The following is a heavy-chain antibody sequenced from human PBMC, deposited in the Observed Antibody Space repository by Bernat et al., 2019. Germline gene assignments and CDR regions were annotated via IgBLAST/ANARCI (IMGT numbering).Heavy chain of an antibody. V-gene: IGHV3-23*04. CDR3: ALKGAYSYGFDY. CDR2: ISGSGGST. Sequence: EVQLVESGGGLVQPGGSPRLSCAASGFTFSSYAMSWVRQAPGKGLEWVSAISGSGGSTYYADSVKGRFTISRDNSKNTLYLQMNSLRAEDTAVYYCALKGAYSYGFDYWGQGTLVTVSS. J-gene: IGHJ4*02. D-gene: IGHD5-18*01. CDR1: GFTFSSYA.